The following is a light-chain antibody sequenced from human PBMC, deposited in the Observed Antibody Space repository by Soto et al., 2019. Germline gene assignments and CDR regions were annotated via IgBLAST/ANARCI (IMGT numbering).Light chain of an antibody. Sequence: DIQITQSPSTLSASVGARVTMTCRASQSVGNWLAWYQQKPGKAPKLLIYDASTLEGGVPSRFSGSGSGTEFTLTISSLQPDDYATYFCQQYTTYWTFGQGTKVEI. J-gene: IGKJ1*01. CDR2: DAS. CDR3: QQYTTYWT. V-gene: IGKV1-5*01. CDR1: QSVGNW.